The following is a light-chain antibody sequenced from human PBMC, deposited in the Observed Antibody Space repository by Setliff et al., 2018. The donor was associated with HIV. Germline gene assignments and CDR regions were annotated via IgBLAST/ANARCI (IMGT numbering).Light chain of an antibody. J-gene: IGLJ1*01. V-gene: IGLV2-14*03. CDR3: CSYTSISTYV. CDR1: SRDVGRYNY. CDR2: DVS. Sequence: QSALTQPASVSGSPGQSNTISCTGTSRDVGRYNYVSWYQQHPGKTPKLIIYDVSKWPSGVSNRFSASKSGNTASLTISGLQAEDEADYYCCSYTSISTYVFGTGTKVTV.